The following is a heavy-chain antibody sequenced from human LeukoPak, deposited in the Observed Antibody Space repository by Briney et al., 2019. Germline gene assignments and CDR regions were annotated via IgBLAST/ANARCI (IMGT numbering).Heavy chain of an antibody. CDR1: GYNFATYW. CDR2: IYPGDSDT. V-gene: IGHV5-51*01. Sequence: GESLKISCQGSGYNFATYWIGWVRQMPGRGLEWVGIIYPGDSDTRYSPSFQGQVTISADKSISTAYLQWSSLKASDTAMYYCARLGSVSSVDFDYWGQGTLVTVSS. CDR3: ARLGSVSSVDFDY. D-gene: IGHD3-16*02. J-gene: IGHJ4*02.